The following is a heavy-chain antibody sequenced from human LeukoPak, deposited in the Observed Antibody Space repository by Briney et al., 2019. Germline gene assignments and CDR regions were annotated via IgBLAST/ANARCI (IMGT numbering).Heavy chain of an antibody. Sequence: PGGSLRLSCAVSGLTFNNYAMSWVRQAPGKGLEWVSAISKSGDHTYYAASAKGRFTIYRDNSKNTQYLQMNSLRAEDTAVYYCAKDTPNTYYYDSSGYYPHPADYWGQGTLVTVSS. CDR2: ISKSGDHT. D-gene: IGHD3-22*01. CDR1: GLTFNNYA. J-gene: IGHJ4*02. V-gene: IGHV3-23*01. CDR3: AKDTPNTYYYDSSGYYPHPADY.